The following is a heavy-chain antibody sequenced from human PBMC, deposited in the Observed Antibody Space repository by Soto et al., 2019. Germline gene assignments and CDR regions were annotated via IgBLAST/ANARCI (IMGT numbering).Heavy chain of an antibody. D-gene: IGHD6-19*01. CDR1: GDSISSSGFY. CDR2: IYYSGST. Sequence: LSLTCAVSGDSISSSGFYWGWIRQPPGKGLEWIGSIYYSGSTYYNPSLKSRVTISVDMSKSQFSLKMRSVTAADTAVYYCARRQQWLAGYFDYWGQGTLVTVSS. V-gene: IGHV4-39*01. J-gene: IGHJ4*02. CDR3: ARRQQWLAGYFDY.